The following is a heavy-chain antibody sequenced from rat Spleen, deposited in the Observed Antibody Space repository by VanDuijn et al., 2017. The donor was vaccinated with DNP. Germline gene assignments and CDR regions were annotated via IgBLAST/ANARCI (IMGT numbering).Heavy chain of an antibody. CDR2: IKTDGGST. D-gene: IGHD5-1*01. V-gene: IGHV5-58*01. Sequence: EVQLVESGGGFVQPGRSLKLSCAASGFTFSDYYMAWVRQAPGKGLEWVASIKTDGGSTYYSDSVKGRFTISRDNAETTVYLQMNSLRSEDTATYYCAKGRLGGYAMDAWGQGTSVTVSS. CDR1: GFTFSDYY. CDR3: AKGRLGGYAMDA. J-gene: IGHJ4*01.